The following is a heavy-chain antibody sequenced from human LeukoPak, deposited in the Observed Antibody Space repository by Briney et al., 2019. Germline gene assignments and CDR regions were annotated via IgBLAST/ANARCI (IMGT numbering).Heavy chain of an antibody. J-gene: IGHJ5*02. CDR1: GFTFSSYW. CDR2: INSDGSST. Sequence: GGSLRLSCAASGFTFSSYWMHWVRQAPGKGLVWVSRINSDGSSTSYADSVKGRFTISRDNAKNTLYLQMNSLRAEDTAVYYCARDGRYCSSTSCYTGLDPWGQGTLVTVSS. V-gene: IGHV3-74*01. CDR3: ARDGRYCSSTSCYTGLDP. D-gene: IGHD2-2*01.